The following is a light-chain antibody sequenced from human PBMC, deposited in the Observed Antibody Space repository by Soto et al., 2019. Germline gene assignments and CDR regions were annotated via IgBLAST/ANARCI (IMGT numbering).Light chain of an antibody. Sequence: QSVLTQPASVSGSPGQSITISCSGTSSDVGSYDHVAWYQQFPGKTPKLMIYEVSNRPSGVSSRFSGSKSGNTASLTISGLQAEDEADHYCISYTGSSTSYVFGSGPK. CDR2: EVS. V-gene: IGLV2-14*01. CDR3: ISYTGSSTSYV. J-gene: IGLJ1*01. CDR1: SSDVGSYDH.